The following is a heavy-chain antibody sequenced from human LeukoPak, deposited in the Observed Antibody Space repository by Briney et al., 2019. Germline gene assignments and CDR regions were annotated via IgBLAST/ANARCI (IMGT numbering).Heavy chain of an antibody. J-gene: IGHJ4*02. D-gene: IGHD5-24*01. V-gene: IGHV4-34*01. Sequence: SETLSLTCAVYGGSFSGYYWSWIRQPPGNGLEWIGEINHSGSTNYNPSLKSRVTVSVDTSKNQFSLKLSSVTAADTAVYYCARVSSRDGYNYYFDYWGQGTLVTVSS. CDR2: INHSGST. CDR1: GGSFSGYY. CDR3: ARVSSRDGYNYYFDY.